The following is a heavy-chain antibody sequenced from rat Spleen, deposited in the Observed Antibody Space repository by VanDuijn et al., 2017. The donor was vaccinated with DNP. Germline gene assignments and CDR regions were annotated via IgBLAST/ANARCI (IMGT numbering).Heavy chain of an antibody. J-gene: IGHJ1*01. CDR3: ARDNSAALHWYFDL. D-gene: IGHD4-3*01. Sequence: QVQLKESGPDLVQPSQTLSLTCTVSGLSFSSNSISWIRQTPGKGLEWMGVSWSDGDTDYNSAVKSRLSISRDTSKSQVFLKMNSLHTEDTATYYCARDNSAALHWYFDLWGPGTMVTVSS. V-gene: IGHV2-47*01. CDR1: GLSFSSNS. CDR2: SWSDGDT.